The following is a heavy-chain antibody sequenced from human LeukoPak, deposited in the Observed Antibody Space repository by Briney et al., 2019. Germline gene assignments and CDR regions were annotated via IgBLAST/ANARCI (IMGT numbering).Heavy chain of an antibody. Sequence: ASVKVSCKASGYTFTGYYMHWVRQAPGQGLEWMGWINPNSGATNYVQKFPGRVTMTRDTSVNTAYMELSKLRSDDTAMYYCAVITIFGVVIGGKTFDIWGQGTMVTVSS. J-gene: IGHJ3*02. CDR3: AVITIFGVVIGGKTFDI. D-gene: IGHD3-3*01. V-gene: IGHV1-2*02. CDR1: GYTFTGYY. CDR2: INPNSGAT.